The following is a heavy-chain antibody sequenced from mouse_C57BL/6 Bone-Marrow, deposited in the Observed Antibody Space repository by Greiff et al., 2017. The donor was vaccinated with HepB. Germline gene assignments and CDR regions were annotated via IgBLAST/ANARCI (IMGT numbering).Heavy chain of an antibody. V-gene: IGHV1-39*01. CDR1: GYSFTDYN. CDR2: INTNYGTT. D-gene: IGHD1-1*01. J-gene: IGHJ1*03. Sequence: VQLQQSGPELVKPGASVKISCKASGYSFTDYNMNWVKQRNGKSLEWIGVINTNYGTTSYNQKFKGKATLTVDQSSSTAYMQLNILTSEDSAVYYCARSGGPYYYGSSPHWYFDVWGTGTTVTVSS. CDR3: ARSGGPYYYGSSPHWYFDV.